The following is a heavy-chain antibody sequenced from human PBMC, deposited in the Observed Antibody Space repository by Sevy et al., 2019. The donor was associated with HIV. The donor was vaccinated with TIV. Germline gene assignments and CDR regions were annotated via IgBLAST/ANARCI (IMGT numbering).Heavy chain of an antibody. D-gene: IGHD4-17*01. CDR1: GGSVSDVIYY. J-gene: IGHJ4*02. CDR2: ASYRGFT. V-gene: IGHV4-61*01. CDR3: ARGGNDNGGMYFDF. Sequence: SETLSLTCTVSGGSVSDVIYYWTWIRQPPGKGLEWIGYASYRGFTNYNPSLKSRVTISVDTSKNQFSLKLTSVSAADTAVYYCARGGNDNGGMYFDFWGQGTLVTVSS.